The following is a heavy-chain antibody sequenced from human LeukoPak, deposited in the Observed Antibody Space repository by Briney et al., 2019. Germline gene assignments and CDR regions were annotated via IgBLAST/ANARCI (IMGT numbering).Heavy chain of an antibody. J-gene: IGHJ4*02. V-gene: IGHV4-59*01. D-gene: IGHD6-19*01. CDR3: ARAEPLAVAGDY. CDR1: GGSIRSYY. Sequence: SETLSLTCTVSGGSIRSYYWSWIRQPPGKGLEWIGYIYYSGSTNYNPSLKSRVTISVDTSKNQFSLKLNSVTAADTAVYYCARAEPLAVAGDYWGQGTLVTVSS. CDR2: IYYSGST.